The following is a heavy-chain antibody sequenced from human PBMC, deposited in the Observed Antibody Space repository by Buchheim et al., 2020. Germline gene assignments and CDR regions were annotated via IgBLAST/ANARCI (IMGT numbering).Heavy chain of an antibody. CDR1: GYTFTSYA. D-gene: IGHD3-3*01. CDR3: ARDSPDFWSSYSYYYYYYMDV. J-gene: IGHJ6*03. CDR2: INTNTGNT. V-gene: IGHV7-4-1*02. Sequence: QVQLVQSGSELKKPGASVKVSCKASGYTFTSYAMHWVRQAPGQGLEWMGWINTNTGNTTYAQGFTGRFVFSLDTSVSTAYLQISSLKAENTAVYYCARDSPDFWSSYSYYYYYYMDVWGKGTT.